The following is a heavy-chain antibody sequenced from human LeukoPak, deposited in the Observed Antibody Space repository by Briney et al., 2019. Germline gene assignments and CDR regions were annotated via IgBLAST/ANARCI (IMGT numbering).Heavy chain of an antibody. D-gene: IGHD2/OR15-2a*01. CDR2: ITRDPYM. CDR1: GFTFSSST. CDR3: ARDRSEYYYYAMDV. V-gene: IGHV3-21*01. J-gene: IGHJ6*02. Sequence: GGSLRLSCAASGFTFSSSTMNWVRQAPGKGLEWVSSITRDPYMYYADSVKGRFTISRDNAKNLLYLQMNSLRDEDTAVYYCARDRSEYYYYAMDVWGQGTTVTVSS.